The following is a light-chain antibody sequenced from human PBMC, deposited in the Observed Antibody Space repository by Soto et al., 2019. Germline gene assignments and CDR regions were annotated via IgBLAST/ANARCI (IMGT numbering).Light chain of an antibody. CDR2: KDT. CDR1: ALTKQY. CDR3: LSADNSGTYRV. V-gene: IGLV3-25*03. Sequence: SSELAQPPSVSVSPGQTARITCSGDALTKQYACWYQLKPGQAPVLAMYKDTERPSGIPERFSGSSSGTTVTLTISGVQAEDEADYYCLSADNSGTYRVFGGGTKLTVL. J-gene: IGLJ3*02.